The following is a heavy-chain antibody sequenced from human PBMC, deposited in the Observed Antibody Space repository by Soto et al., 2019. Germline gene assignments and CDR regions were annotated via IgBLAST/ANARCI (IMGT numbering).Heavy chain of an antibody. CDR1: GGTFSSYA. V-gene: IGHV1-69*01. D-gene: IGHD6-13*01. Sequence: QVQLVQSGAEVKKPGSSVKVSCKASGGTFSSYAISWVRQAPGQGLEWMGGIIPIFGTANYAQKFQGRVTITADESTSTAYMELSSLRAEDTAVYYCARDPLNYSSSWYSPNWVDPGGQGTLVTVSS. CDR2: IIPIFGTA. J-gene: IGHJ5*02. CDR3: ARDPLNYSSSWYSPNWVDP.